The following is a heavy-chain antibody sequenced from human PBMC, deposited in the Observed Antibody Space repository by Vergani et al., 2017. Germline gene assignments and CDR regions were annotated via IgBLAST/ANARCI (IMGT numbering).Heavy chain of an antibody. Sequence: QVQLVQSGAEVKKPGASVKVSCKASGYIFTDYAMHWVRQAPGQRLEWMGWSNADNGNTKYSQEFQDRVTITRATSASTAYTELSSLRSEDMAVYYCARGSTNWDYFDYWGQGTLVTVSS. CDR1: GYIFTDYA. CDR2: SNADNGNT. CDR3: ARGSTNWDYFDY. V-gene: IGHV1-3*02. D-gene: IGHD1-26*01. J-gene: IGHJ4*02.